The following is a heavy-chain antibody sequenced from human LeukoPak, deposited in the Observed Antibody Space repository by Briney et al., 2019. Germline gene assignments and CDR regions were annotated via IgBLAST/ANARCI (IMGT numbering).Heavy chain of an antibody. J-gene: IGHJ3*02. Sequence: GGSLRLSCAASGFTFSNDWMHWVRQAPGKGLEWVSSISSSSSYIYYADSVKGRFTISRDNAKNSLYLQMNSLRAEDTAVYYCARQARGGQLYDAFDIWGQGTMVTVSS. D-gene: IGHD6-6*01. CDR2: ISSSSSYI. CDR3: ARQARGGQLYDAFDI. V-gene: IGHV3-21*01. CDR1: GFTFSNDW.